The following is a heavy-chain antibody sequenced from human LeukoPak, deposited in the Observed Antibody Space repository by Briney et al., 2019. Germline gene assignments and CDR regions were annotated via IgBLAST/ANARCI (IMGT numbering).Heavy chain of an antibody. D-gene: IGHD3-10*01. Sequence: GGSLILSCAASGINFRSSAMSWVRQARGKGLEWVSAINGEGGSTYYADSVKGRFTISRDNAKNTLFLQMNSLRLEDTAIYYCAKWGAQSGNYRAVDCCGRGTLVTVS. CDR1: GINFRSSA. CDR3: AKWGAQSGNYRAVDC. J-gene: IGHJ4*02. CDR2: INGEGGST. V-gene: IGHV3-23*01.